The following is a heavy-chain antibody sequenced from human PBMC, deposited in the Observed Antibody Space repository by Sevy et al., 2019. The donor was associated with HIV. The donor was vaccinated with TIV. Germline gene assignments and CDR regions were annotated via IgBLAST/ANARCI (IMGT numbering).Heavy chain of an antibody. CDR2: INPNSGGT. Sequence: ASVKVSCKASGYTFTGYYMHWVRQAPGQGLEWMGWINPNSGGTNYAQKFQGRVTMTRDTSISTAYMELSRLRSDDTAVYYCARDQSIAARADAFDIWGQWTMVTVSS. V-gene: IGHV1-2*02. CDR1: GYTFTGYY. D-gene: IGHD6-6*01. CDR3: ARDQSIAARADAFDI. J-gene: IGHJ3*02.